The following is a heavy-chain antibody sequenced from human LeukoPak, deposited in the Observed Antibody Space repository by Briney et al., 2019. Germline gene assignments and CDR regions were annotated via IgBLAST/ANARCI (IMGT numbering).Heavy chain of an antibody. J-gene: IGHJ4*02. Sequence: GGSLRLSCVASGFTFSSYWMSWVRQAPGKGLEWVANVKIEGSEEYYVDSVKGRFTISRDNSKNTLYLQMNSLRAEDTAVYYCAKARSYSYGVGYFDYWGQGTLVTVSS. CDR1: GFTFSSYW. CDR2: VKIEGSEE. V-gene: IGHV3-7*03. D-gene: IGHD5-18*01. CDR3: AKARSYSYGVGYFDY.